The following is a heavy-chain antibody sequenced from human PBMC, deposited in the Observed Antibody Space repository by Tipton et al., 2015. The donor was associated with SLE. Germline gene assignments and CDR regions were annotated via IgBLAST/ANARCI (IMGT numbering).Heavy chain of an antibody. D-gene: IGHD6-19*01. V-gene: IGHV4-4*07. CDR3: ASFLWYNSGSFED. CDR1: GGSITNYY. J-gene: IGHJ4*02. Sequence: TLSLTCTVSGGSITNYYWGWVRQPAGKGLEWIGRIYTGGYTKYNPSLESRVSLSVDASKDQFSLRLSSVTAADTAVYYCASFLWYNSGSFEDWGQVMLVTVSS. CDR2: IYTGGYT.